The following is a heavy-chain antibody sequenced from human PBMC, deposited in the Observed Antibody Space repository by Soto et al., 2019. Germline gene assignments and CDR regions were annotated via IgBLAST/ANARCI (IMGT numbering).Heavy chain of an antibody. V-gene: IGHV3-30-3*01. J-gene: IGHJ6*02. CDR3: ARFLAFFTNGLSSYYYYGVAV. D-gene: IGHD2-8*01. Sequence: GGSLRLSCAASGFTFSSYAMHWVRQAPGKGLEWVAVISYDGSNKYYADSVKGRFTISRDNSKNTLYLQMNSLRAEDTAVYYLARFLAFFTNGLSSYYYYGVAVGGQGTRVT. CDR1: GFTFSSYA. CDR2: ISYDGSNK.